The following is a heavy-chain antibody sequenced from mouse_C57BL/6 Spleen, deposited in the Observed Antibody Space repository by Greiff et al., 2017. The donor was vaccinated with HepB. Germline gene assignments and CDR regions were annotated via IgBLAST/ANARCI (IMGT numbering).Heavy chain of an antibody. CDR1: GYTFTSYW. Sequence: QVQLQQPGAELVKPGASVKLSCKASGYTFTSYWMHWVKQRPGRGLEWIGRIDPNSGGTKYNEKFKSKATLTVDKPSSTAYMQLSSLTSEDSAVYYCARRDYGSSPPYWYFDVWGTGTTVTVSS. D-gene: IGHD1-1*01. J-gene: IGHJ1*03. V-gene: IGHV1-72*01. CDR2: IDPNSGGT. CDR3: ARRDYGSSPPYWYFDV.